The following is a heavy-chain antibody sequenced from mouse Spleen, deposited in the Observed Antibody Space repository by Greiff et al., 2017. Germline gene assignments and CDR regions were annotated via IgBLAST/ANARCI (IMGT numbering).Heavy chain of an antibody. CDR2: IDPSDSET. J-gene: IGHJ1*01. Sequence: QVQLQQPGAELVRPGSSVKLSCKASGYTFTSYWMHWVKQRPIQGLEWIGNIDPSDSETHYNQKFKDKATLTVDKSSSTAYMQLSSLTSEDSAVYYCARFDGSEYFDVWGAGTTVTVSS. V-gene: IGHV1-52*01. CDR3: ARFDGSEYFDV. CDR1: GYTFTSYW. D-gene: IGHD2-3*01.